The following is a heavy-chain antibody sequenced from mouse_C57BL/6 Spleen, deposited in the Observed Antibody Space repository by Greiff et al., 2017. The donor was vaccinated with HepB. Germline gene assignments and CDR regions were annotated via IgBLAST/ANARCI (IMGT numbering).Heavy chain of an antibody. CDR1: GYTFTDYY. J-gene: IGHJ4*01. CDR2: IYPGSGNT. Sequence: VHLVESGAELVRPGASVKLSCKASGYTFTDYYINWVKQRPGQGLEWIARIYPGSGNTYYNEKFKGKATLTAEKSSSTAYMQLSSLTSEDSAVYFCAREGYSNYYAMDYWGQGTSVTVSS. CDR3: AREGYSNYYAMDY. D-gene: IGHD2-5*01. V-gene: IGHV1-76*01.